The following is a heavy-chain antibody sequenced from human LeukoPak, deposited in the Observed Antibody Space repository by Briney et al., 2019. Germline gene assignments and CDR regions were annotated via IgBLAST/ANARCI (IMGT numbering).Heavy chain of an antibody. CDR1: GFTFSSYA. J-gene: IGHJ4*02. Sequence: PGGSLRLSCAASGFTFSSYAMHWVRQAPGKGLEYVSAISSNGGSTYYANSVKGRFTISRDNSKNTLYLQMGSLRAEDMAVYYCAREAAVAGSIWGEGTVVTVSS. V-gene: IGHV3-64*01. CDR3: AREAAVAGSI. D-gene: IGHD6-19*01. CDR2: ISSNGGST.